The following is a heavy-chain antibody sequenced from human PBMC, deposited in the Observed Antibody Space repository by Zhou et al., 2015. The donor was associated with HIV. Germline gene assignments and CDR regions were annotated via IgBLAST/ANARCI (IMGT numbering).Heavy chain of an antibody. Sequence: QVQLVQSGAEVKKPGSSVKVSCKASGGTFSSYTISWVRQAPGQGLEWMGRIIPILGIANYAQKFQGRVTITADKSTSTAYMELSSLRSEDTAVYYCARSDCSGGSCYSSHSAIYTVEYWYFDLWGRGTLVTVSS. J-gene: IGHJ2*01. CDR3: ARSDCSGGSCYSSHSAIYTVEYWYFDL. V-gene: IGHV1-69*02. CDR1: GGTFSSYT. CDR2: IIPILGIA. D-gene: IGHD2-15*01.